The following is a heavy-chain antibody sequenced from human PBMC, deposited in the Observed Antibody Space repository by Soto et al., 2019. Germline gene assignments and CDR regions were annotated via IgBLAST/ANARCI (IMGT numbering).Heavy chain of an antibody. J-gene: IGHJ4*02. V-gene: IGHV4-59*11. CDR1: GGSMSGHY. Sequence: WETLSLTCTVSGGSMSGHYWSWIRQPPGKGLEWIGYTHYTGTTNYNSSLESRVTISVDTSKNQVSLKVTSVTAADTAVYFCARGGWYVDLWGQGTLVTVSS. CDR2: THYTGTT. CDR3: ARGGWYVDL. D-gene: IGHD6-19*01.